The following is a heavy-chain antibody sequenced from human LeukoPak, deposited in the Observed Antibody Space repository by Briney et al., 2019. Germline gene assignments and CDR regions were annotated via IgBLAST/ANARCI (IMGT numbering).Heavy chain of an antibody. D-gene: IGHD6-19*01. J-gene: IGHJ4*02. V-gene: IGHV3-74*01. CDR2: INSDGSST. CDR3: AKGRYSGWYGGLDY. CDR1: GFTFSSYW. Sequence: GGSLRLSCAASGFTFSSYWMHWVRQAPGKGLVWVSRINSDGSSTSYADSVKGRFTISRDNAKNTLYLQMNSLRAEDTAVYYCAKGRYSGWYGGLDYWGQGTLVTVSS.